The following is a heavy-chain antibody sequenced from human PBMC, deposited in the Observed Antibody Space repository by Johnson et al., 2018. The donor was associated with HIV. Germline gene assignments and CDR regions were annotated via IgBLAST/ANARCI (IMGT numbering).Heavy chain of an antibody. V-gene: IGHV3-30-3*01. CDR3: GRGGRVVMEDVFGI. CDR1: GFTFSSYA. CDR2: ISYDGSNK. Sequence: VQLVESGGGVVQPGRSLRLSCAASGFTFSSYAMHWVRQAPGKGLEWVAVISYDGSNKYYADSVKGRFTISRDNSKNTVYLQMNSLRAEDTAVYYCGRGGRVVMEDVFGIWGQGTMVTVSS. J-gene: IGHJ3*02. D-gene: IGHD3-3*01.